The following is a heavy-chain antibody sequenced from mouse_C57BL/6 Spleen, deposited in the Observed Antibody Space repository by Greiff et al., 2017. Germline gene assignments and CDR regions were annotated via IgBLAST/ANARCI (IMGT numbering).Heavy chain of an antibody. CDR3: ASFNYSCSSYSMGC. D-gene: IGHD1-1*01. V-gene: IGHV1-9*01. CDR1: GYPFTGYW. J-gene: IGHJ4*01. CDR2: ILPGSGSP. Sequence: QVQLQQSGAELMKPGASVKLSCKATGYPFTGYWLAWVKQRPGHGLEWIGEILPGSGSPNYNEQFKGKATFTADTSSNTAYMQLSSLTTEDSAIYFCASFNYSCSSYSMGCRGQRTSVTLSS.